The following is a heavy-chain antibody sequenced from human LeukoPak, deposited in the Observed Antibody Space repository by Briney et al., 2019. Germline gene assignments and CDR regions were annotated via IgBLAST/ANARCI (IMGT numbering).Heavy chain of an antibody. CDR2: IFWDDDK. V-gene: IGHV2-5*02. D-gene: IGHD1/OR15-1a*01. CDR3: SHIEQRFGKWLDP. CDR1: GFSLSTTGLG. J-gene: IGHJ5*02. Sequence: SGPTLVKPTETLRLTCTVSGFSLSTTGLGVGWIRQPPGEALEWLALIFWDDDKRYRSSLENRLTISQDTSKNQVVLTMTNMEPADTATYYCSHIEQRFGKWLDPWGQGILVTVSS.